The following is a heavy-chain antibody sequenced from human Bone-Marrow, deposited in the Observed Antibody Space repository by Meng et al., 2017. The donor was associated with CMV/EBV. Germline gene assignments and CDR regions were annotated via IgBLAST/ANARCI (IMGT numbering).Heavy chain of an antibody. CDR3: ASHTYYYGSGSYSQNWFDP. CDR2: INPILGRA. J-gene: IGHJ5*02. D-gene: IGHD3-10*01. CDR1: SSYA. Sequence: SSYAISWVRQAQEQGLEWIGGINPILGRANYAQQFQGRVTITADKSTSTAYMELSSLRSEDTAVYYCASHTYYYGSGSYSQNWFDPWGQGTLVTVSS. V-gene: IGHV1-69*10.